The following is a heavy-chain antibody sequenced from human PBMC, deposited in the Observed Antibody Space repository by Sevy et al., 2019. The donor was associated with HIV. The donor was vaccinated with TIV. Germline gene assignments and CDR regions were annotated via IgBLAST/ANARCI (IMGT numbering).Heavy chain of an antibody. Sequence: GSLRLSCVTSGFTFRTSGMHWVRQSPGKGLEWVAVISYDEAHKNYADSVKGRFSISKDNSKNTLYLQMSSLRTEETAVYYCAKDYSAGITMVRGAYRARGDYFDYWGQGTQVTVSS. V-gene: IGHV3-30*18. J-gene: IGHJ4*02. CDR3: AKDYSAGITMVRGAYRARGDYFDY. D-gene: IGHD3-10*01. CDR1: GFTFRTSG. CDR2: ISYDEAHK.